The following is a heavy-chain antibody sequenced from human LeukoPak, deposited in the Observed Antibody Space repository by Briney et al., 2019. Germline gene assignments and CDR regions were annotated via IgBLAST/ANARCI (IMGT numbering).Heavy chain of an antibody. CDR3: ARDGGYSYGFQFDY. CDR1: GFTFSSYS. Sequence: GGSLRLSCAASGFTFSSYSMNWVRQAPGKGLEWVSSISSSSSYIYYADSVKGRFTISRDNAKNSLYLQMNSLRAEDTAVYYCARDGGYSYGFQFDYWGQGTLVTVSS. D-gene: IGHD5-18*01. J-gene: IGHJ4*02. V-gene: IGHV3-21*01. CDR2: ISSSSSYI.